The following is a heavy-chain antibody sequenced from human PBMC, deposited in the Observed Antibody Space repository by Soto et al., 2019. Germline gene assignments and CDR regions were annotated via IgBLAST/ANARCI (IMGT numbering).Heavy chain of an antibody. V-gene: IGHV4-59*01. Sequence: QVQLQASGPGLVKPSETLSLICTVSGGSIRDSYWTWIRQPPGKGLEWIGYVSSSGTTKYSPSLKSRVTMSVDTSKNQFSLKVNSETTADTAVYYCARVGHLNVYYGSDYWGQGILVTVSS. D-gene: IGHD1-26*01. CDR1: GGSIRDSY. CDR2: VSSSGTT. J-gene: IGHJ4*02. CDR3: ARVGHLNVYYGSDY.